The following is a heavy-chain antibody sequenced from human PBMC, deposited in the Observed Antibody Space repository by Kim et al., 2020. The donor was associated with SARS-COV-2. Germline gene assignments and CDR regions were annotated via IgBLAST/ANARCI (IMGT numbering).Heavy chain of an antibody. D-gene: IGHD1-26*01. J-gene: IGHJ6*02. V-gene: IGHV3-23*01. CDR2: ISGSGGST. CDR1: GFTFSSYA. Sequence: GGSLRLSCAASGFTFSSYAMSWVRQAPGKGLEWVSAISGSGGSTYYADSVKGRFTISRDNSKNTLYLQMNSLRAEDMAVYYCAKGESNYYYYGMDVWGQGTTVTVSS. CDR3: AKGESNYYYYGMDV.